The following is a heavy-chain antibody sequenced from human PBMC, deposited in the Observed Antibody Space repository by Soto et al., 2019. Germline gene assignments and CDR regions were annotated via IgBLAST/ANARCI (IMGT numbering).Heavy chain of an antibody. D-gene: IGHD2-8*02. V-gene: IGHV3-30*03. CDR1: GFGFSNSG. Sequence: QVQLVESGGGVVQPGTSLRLSCTASGFGFSNSGMQWVRQTPGKGLEWVALISFDGDKYYVDSVKGRFTISRDKPTNTVYLQMNRLRPEDTAVYFCARDYARGWCQFWGQGTLVTVSS. CDR3: ARDYARGWCQF. J-gene: IGHJ4*02. CDR2: ISFDGDK.